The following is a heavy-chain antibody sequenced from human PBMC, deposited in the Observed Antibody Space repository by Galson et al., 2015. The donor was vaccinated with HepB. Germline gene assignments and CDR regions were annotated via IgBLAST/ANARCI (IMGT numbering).Heavy chain of an antibody. J-gene: IGHJ5*02. CDR2: INPNSGGT. D-gene: IGHD3/OR15-3a*01. CDR3: ARGGAVLWTKFNWFAP. V-gene: IGHV1-2*06. Sequence: SVKVSCKASRYPFTGYYMHWVRQAPGQGLEWMGRINPNSGGTYYAQKFKGRVTMTRDKSITTAYMELSRLRSDDTAVYYCARGGAVLWTKFNWFAPWGQGTLVTVSS. CDR1: RYPFTGYY.